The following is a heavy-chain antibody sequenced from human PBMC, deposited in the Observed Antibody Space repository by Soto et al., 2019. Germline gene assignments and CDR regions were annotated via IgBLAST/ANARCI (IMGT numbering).Heavy chain of an antibody. CDR1: GFTFSSYS. J-gene: IGHJ3*02. CDR3: VGDYLTSGAFDI. D-gene: IGHD4-17*01. CDR2: ISSSSSYI. V-gene: IGHV3-21*01. Sequence: NPGGSLRLSCAASGFTFSSYSMNWVRQAPGKGLEWVSSISSSSSYIYYADSVKGRFTISRDNAKNSLYLQMNSLRAEDTAAYYCVGDYLTSGAFDIWGQGTMVTVSS.